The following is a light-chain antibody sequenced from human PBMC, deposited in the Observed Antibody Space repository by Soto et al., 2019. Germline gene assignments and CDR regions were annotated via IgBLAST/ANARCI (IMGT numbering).Light chain of an antibody. CDR1: QSIRYY. V-gene: IGKV1-5*01. J-gene: IGKJ1*01. CDR2: GAS. Sequence: DIQLTQSPPTLSASVGDRVTITCRASQSIRYYLAWYQQMPGKAPKLLIYGASSLQSGVPSRFSGSGSGTEFTLTISSLQPDDFATYFCQHNNSYSQTFGQGTKVEIK. CDR3: QHNNSYSQT.